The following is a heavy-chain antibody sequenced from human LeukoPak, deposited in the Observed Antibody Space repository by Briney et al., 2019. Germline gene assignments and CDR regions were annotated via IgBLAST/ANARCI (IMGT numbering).Heavy chain of an antibody. J-gene: IGHJ4*02. CDR3: AKDTKDSSGYYPKY. CDR1: GFTFSSYG. CDR2: ISYDGSNK. D-gene: IGHD3-22*01. Sequence: GGSLRLSCAASGFTFSSYGMHWVRQAPGKGLEWVAVISYDGSNKYYADSVKGRFTISRDNSKNTLYLHMNSLRTEDAAVYYCAKDTKDSSGYYPKYWGQGTLVTVSS. V-gene: IGHV3-30*18.